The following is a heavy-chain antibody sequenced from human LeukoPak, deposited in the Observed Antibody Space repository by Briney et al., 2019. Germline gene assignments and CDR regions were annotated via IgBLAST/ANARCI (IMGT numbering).Heavy chain of an antibody. J-gene: IGHJ4*02. V-gene: IGHV3-20*04. Sequence: GGSLRLSCAASGFTFDDYGMSWVRHAPGKGLEWVSGINWNGGSTGYADSVKGRFTISRDNAENSLYLQMNSLRAEDTALYYCARDGFTIFGVVTYFDYWGQGTLVTVSS. CDR1: GFTFDDYG. D-gene: IGHD3-3*01. CDR2: INWNGGST. CDR3: ARDGFTIFGVVTYFDY.